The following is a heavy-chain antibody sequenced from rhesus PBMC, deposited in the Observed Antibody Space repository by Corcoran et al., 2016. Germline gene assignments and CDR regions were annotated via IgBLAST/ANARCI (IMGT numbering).Heavy chain of an antibody. V-gene: IGHV4-65*01. Sequence: QVQLQESGPGLVKPSETLSLTCAVSGGSISSSNWWSWNRQPPGKGLEWIGYISGSSGSTYYNPSLKSRVTISTDTSKNQFSLKLSSVTAADTAVYYCARVGGDLFDYWGQGVLVTVSS. CDR2: ISGSSGST. J-gene: IGHJ4*01. CDR1: GGSISSSNW. CDR3: ARVGGDLFDY.